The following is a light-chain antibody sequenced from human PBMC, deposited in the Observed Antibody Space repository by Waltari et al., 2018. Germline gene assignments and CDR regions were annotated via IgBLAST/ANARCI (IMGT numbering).Light chain of an antibody. CDR2: ARH. J-gene: IGLJ2*01. V-gene: IGLV1-47*01. CDR1: NYNIGNNF. CDR3: ASWDGSRGGVI. Sequence: QSVLSQPPSASGTPGQRVTISCSGSNYNIGNNFVYWYHQLPGTAPKLLIYARHHRPEGVPDRFSGSKSGTSASLASSGLRSEDEADYYCASWDGSRGGVIFGGGTKLTVL.